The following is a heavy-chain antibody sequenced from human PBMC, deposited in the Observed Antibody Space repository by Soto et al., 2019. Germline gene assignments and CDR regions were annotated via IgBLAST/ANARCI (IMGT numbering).Heavy chain of an antibody. CDR2: MNPISEKSK. J-gene: IGHJ4*02. D-gene: IGHD1-26*01. CDR3: ARDLAKGGGSAGFDY. V-gene: IGHV1-2*02. Sequence: ASVKVSCKASGYTFTSHDIIWVRQAAGQGLEWMGWMNPISEKSKTTYLPKFQGRVTMTWDTSISTAYMALTRLRSDDTAVYYCARDLAKGGGSAGFDYWGQGTLVTVSS. CDR1: GYTFTSHD.